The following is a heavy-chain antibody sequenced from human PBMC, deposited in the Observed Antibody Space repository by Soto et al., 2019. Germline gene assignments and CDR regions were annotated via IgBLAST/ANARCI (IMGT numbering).Heavy chain of an antibody. Sequence: DVQLLESGGGLVQPGGSLRLSCVVSGFSFSYAIIWVRQAPGKGQEWVSGITGGGNAKYAASVKGRFTISRDYSKNTVYLQMNSLRAEDTAMYYCAKDAVYGDGLWLVSDWGQGTLVTVS. CDR1: GFSFSYA. V-gene: IGHV3-23*01. CDR3: AKDAVYGDGLWLVSD. CDR2: ITGGGNA. J-gene: IGHJ4*02. D-gene: IGHD2-21*02.